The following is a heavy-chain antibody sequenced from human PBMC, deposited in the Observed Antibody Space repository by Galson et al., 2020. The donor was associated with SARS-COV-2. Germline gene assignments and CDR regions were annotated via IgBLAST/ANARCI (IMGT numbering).Heavy chain of an antibody. Sequence: SGPTLVKPTQTLTLTCTLSGLSLSTSGMRVSWIRQPPGKSLEWLGRIDWDDDKYYSTSLKTKLNISKETSKNQVVLTMTNMDPVDTATYYCARTSIAAAGTALDYWGQGTLVTGSS. V-gene: IGHV2-70*04. CDR1: GLSLSTSGMR. CDR3: ARTSIAAAGTALDY. D-gene: IGHD6-13*01. CDR2: IDWDDDK. J-gene: IGHJ4*02.